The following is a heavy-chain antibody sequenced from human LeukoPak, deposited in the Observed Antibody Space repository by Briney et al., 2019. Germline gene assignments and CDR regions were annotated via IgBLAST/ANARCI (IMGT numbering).Heavy chain of an antibody. CDR1: GFTFSSYS. Sequence: PGGSLRLSCAASGFTFSSYSMNWVRQAPGKGLEWVPSISSSSSYIYYADSVKGRFTISRDNAKNSLYLQMNSLRAEDTAVYYCARVEDTAVYYYMDVWGKGTTVTISS. CDR3: ARVEDTAVYYYMDV. J-gene: IGHJ6*03. CDR2: ISSSSSYI. V-gene: IGHV3-21*01. D-gene: IGHD5-18*01.